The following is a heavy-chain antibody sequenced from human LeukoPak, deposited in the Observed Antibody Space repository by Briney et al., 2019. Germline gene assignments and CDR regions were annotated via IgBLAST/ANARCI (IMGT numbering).Heavy chain of an antibody. Sequence: GGSLRLSCAASGFTFSNSWMTWVRQAPGKGLEWVANIKQDGSEKYYVDSVKGRFTISRDNAKNSLFLQMNSLRAEDTAVYYCATFTGIGELGAYAFDIWGQGTMVTVSS. D-gene: IGHD1-7*01. V-gene: IGHV3-7*01. J-gene: IGHJ3*02. CDR2: IKQDGSEK. CDR3: ATFTGIGELGAYAFDI. CDR1: GFTFSNSW.